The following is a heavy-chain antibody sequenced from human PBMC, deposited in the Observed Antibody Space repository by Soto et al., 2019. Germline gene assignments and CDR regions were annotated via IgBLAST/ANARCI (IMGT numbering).Heavy chain of an antibody. CDR1: RGSISSGGYY. V-gene: IGHV4-31*03. Sequence: SSETLSLTCTLSRGSISSGGYYWSWIRQHPGKGLEWIGYIYYSGSTYYNPSLKSRVTISVDTSKNQFSLKLSSVTAADTAVYYCARVFPRGNYFDYWGQGTLVTVSS. D-gene: IGHD2-15*01. CDR2: IYYSGST. J-gene: IGHJ4*02. CDR3: ARVFPRGNYFDY.